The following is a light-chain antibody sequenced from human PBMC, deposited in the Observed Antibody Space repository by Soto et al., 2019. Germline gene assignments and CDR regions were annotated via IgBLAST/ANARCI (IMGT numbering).Light chain of an antibody. V-gene: IGKV3-15*01. Sequence: EIALTQAPGTMSVSLGERATLSCRASQSVSNNYLDWYQQKPGQAPRLLIYGASTRATGIPTRFSGSGSGTEFTLTISSLQSEDFAVYYCQQSHDWWTFGQGTKV. CDR2: GAS. CDR1: QSVSNN. J-gene: IGKJ1*01. CDR3: QQSHDWWT.